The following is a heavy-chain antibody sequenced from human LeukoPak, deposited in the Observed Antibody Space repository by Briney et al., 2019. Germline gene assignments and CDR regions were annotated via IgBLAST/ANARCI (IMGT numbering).Heavy chain of an antibody. CDR2: IYYNGTT. V-gene: IGHV4-59*01. D-gene: IGHD3-10*01. J-gene: IGHJ4*02. CDR3: ERSFPGYYFDH. Sequence: PSETLSLTCTVSGGSISNYYWNWIRQPPGKGLEWIGDIYYNGTTNSNPSLKSRVTISLDTSKNQISLNLTSVTAVDTAEYYCERSFPGYYFDHWGQGTLVTVSS. CDR1: GGSISNYY.